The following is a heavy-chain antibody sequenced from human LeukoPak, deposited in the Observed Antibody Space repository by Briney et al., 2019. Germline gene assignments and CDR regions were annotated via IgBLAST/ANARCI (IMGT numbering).Heavy chain of an antibody. Sequence: ASVKVSCKASGYTFTGYYMHWVRQAPGQGHQWMGWIKPKSGGTKYAQKFQGRVTMTSETSISTAYMDLNRLRSDNTAVYYCARDVQRYYGSGSYRLLEGNWFDPWGQGTLVTVSS. J-gene: IGHJ5*02. V-gene: IGHV1-2*02. CDR3: ARDVQRYYGSGSYRLLEGNWFDP. D-gene: IGHD3-10*01. CDR2: IKPKSGGT. CDR1: GYTFTGYY.